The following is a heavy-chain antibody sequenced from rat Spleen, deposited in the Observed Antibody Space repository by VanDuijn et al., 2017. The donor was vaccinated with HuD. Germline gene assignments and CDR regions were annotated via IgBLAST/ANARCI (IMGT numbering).Heavy chain of an antibody. Sequence: EVQLVESDGGLTQPDRSLKLSCAASGFSFIDYYMAWVRLATTKGLEWVSTINYDGISTFYRDSVKARFTISRDNVKSILYLQMDGLRSEDTATYYCATVTEDIVELFAYWGQGTLVTVSS. D-gene: IGHD1-11*01. CDR1: GFSFIDYY. J-gene: IGHJ3*01. CDR3: ATVTEDIVELFAY. CDR2: INYDGIST. V-gene: IGHV5-20*01.